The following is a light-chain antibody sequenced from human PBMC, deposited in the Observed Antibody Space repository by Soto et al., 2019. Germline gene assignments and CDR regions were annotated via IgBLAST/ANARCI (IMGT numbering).Light chain of an antibody. CDR1: QSVSSY. V-gene: IGKV3-11*01. Sequence: EIVLTQSPATLSLSPGERATLSCRASQSVSSYLAWYQQKPGQAPRLLIYDASNSATGIPARFSGSGSGTDFTLNISSLEPEDFAVYYCQQRSNWPPYTFGQGTKLEIK. CDR2: DAS. J-gene: IGKJ2*01. CDR3: QQRSNWPPYT.